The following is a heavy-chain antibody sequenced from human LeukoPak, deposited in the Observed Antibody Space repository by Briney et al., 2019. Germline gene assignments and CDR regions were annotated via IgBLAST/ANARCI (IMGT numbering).Heavy chain of an antibody. Sequence: GGSLRLSCAASGVTFSSYGMHWGREAPGKGREGVAVISYDGSNKYYADSVKGRFTISRDNSKNTLYLQMNSLRAEDTAVYYCAKDIVVVPAAIPWFDPWGQGTLVTVSS. CDR1: GVTFSSYG. CDR2: ISYDGSNK. J-gene: IGHJ5*02. V-gene: IGHV3-30*18. CDR3: AKDIVVVPAAIPWFDP. D-gene: IGHD2-2*01.